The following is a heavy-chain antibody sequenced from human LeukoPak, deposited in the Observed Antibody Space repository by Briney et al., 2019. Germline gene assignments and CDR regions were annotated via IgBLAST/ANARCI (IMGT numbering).Heavy chain of an antibody. CDR2: IAYDGSIT. D-gene: IGHD4-23*01. J-gene: IGHJ4*02. CDR1: GFTLSSYP. CDR3: ARGRPHGNDY. V-gene: IGHV3-30-3*01. Sequence: GGSLRLSCAASGFTLSSYPMHWVRQAPGKGLEWLAVIAYDGSITLYTDSVKGRFTISGDSSKNTLYLQMNSLRTEDTAVYYCARGRPHGNDYWGQGTLVTVSS.